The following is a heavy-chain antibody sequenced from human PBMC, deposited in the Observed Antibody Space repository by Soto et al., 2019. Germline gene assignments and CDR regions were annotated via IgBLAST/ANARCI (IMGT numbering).Heavy chain of an antibody. J-gene: IGHJ4*02. Sequence: QVQLQQWGAGLLKPSETLSLTCAVYGGSFSGYYWSWIRQPPGKGLEWIGEINHSGSTNYNPSLKSRVTLSVDTSKNQFSLQLSSVTAADTAVYYCARGPRRVAVADYWGQGTLVTVSS. D-gene: IGHD2-15*01. CDR2: INHSGST. CDR1: GGSFSGYY. CDR3: ARGPRRVAVADY. V-gene: IGHV4-34*01.